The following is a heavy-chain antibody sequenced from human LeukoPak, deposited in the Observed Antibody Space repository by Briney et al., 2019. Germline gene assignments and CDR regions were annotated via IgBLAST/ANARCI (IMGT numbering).Heavy chain of an antibody. CDR3: ATDFGRNWNPPFVY. V-gene: IGHV1-24*01. J-gene: IGHJ4*02. CDR2: FYPEDGET. Sequence: EASVKVSCKVSGYTLTELSMHWVRQAPGKGLEWMGGFYPEDGETIYAQKFQGRVTMTEDTSTDTAYMELSSLRSEDTAVYYCATDFGRNWNPPFVYWGQGALVTVSS. D-gene: IGHD1-20*01. CDR1: GYTLTELS.